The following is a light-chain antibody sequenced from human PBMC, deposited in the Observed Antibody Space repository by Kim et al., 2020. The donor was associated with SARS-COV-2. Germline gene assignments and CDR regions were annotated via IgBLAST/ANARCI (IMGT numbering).Light chain of an antibody. Sequence: LSGCPGERAALSCRASQSVSSNLAWYQQKPGQAPRLLIYGASTRATGIPARFSGSGSGTEFTLTISSLQSEDFAVYYCQQYNNWSSFGQGTKLEI. CDR3: QQYNNWSS. V-gene: IGKV3-15*01. J-gene: IGKJ2*01. CDR2: GAS. CDR1: QSVSSN.